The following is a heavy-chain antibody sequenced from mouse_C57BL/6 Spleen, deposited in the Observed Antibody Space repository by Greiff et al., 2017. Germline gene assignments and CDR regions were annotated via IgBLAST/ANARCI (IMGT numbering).Heavy chain of an antibody. V-gene: IGHV1-82*01. D-gene: IGHD2-4*01. J-gene: IGHJ3*01. CDR3: ARGDYDEGFAY. CDR1: GYAFSSSW. CDR2: IYPGDGDT. Sequence: VKLQESGPELVKPGASVKISCKASGYAFSSSWMNWVKQRPGKGLEWIGRIYPGDGDTNYNGKFKGKATLTADKSSSTAYMQLSSLTSEDSAVYFCARGDYDEGFAYWGQGTLVTVSA.